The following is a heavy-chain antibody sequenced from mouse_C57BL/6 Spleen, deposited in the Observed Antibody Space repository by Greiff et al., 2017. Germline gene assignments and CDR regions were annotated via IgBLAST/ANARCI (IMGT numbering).Heavy chain of an antibody. CDR1: GYTFTSYW. D-gene: IGHD1-1*01. CDR2: IQPNSGST. Sequence: LQQPGAELVKPGASVKLSCKASGYTFTSYWMHWVKQRPGQGLEWIGMIQPNSGSTNYNEKFKSKGTLTVDKSSSTAYMQLSSLTSEDSAVYYCAYGSSPYFDYWGKGTTLTVSS. J-gene: IGHJ2*01. CDR3: AYGSSPYFDY. V-gene: IGHV1-64*01.